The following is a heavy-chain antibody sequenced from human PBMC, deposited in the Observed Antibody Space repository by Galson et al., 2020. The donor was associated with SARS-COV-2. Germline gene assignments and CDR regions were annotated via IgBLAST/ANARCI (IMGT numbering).Heavy chain of an antibody. J-gene: IGHJ3*02. V-gene: IGHV4-59*08. CDR3: ARRSRSRYYYDSRANAFDI. CDR1: GGSISSYY. Sequence: ETSETLSLTCTVSGGSISSYYWSWIRQPPGKGLEWIGYIYYSGSTNYNPSLKSRVTISVDTSKNQFSLKLSSVTAADTAVYYCARRSRSRYYYDSRANAFDIWGQGTMVTVSS. D-gene: IGHD3-22*01. CDR2: IYYSGST.